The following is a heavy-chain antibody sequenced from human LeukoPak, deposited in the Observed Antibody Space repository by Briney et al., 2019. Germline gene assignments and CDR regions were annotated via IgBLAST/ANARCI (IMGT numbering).Heavy chain of an antibody. CDR2: IDPSDSYT. D-gene: IGHD3-10*01. V-gene: IGHV5-10-1*01. Sequence: GESLKISCKGSGYSFTSYWISWVRQMPGKGLEWVGRIDPSDSYTNYSPSFQGHVTISADKSISTAYLQWSSLKASDTAMYYCARHKRITMVRGDAFDIWGQGTMVTVSS. CDR3: ARHKRITMVRGDAFDI. J-gene: IGHJ3*02. CDR1: GYSFTSYW.